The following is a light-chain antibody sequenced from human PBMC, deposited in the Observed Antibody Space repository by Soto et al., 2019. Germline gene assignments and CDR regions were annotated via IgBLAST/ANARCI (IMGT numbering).Light chain of an antibody. J-gene: IGKJ1*01. CDR1: QSLLYSGGNTY. CDR3: IQETHWPLT. CDR2: KIS. Sequence: DVVMTQSPLSLPVTLGQPASISCRSSQSLLYSGGNTYLNWFQQRPGQSPRRLVYKISNRDSGVRDRFSGSGSATYFTLKISRVEAEDVVVYYCIQETHWPLTFGQGTNVEIK. V-gene: IGKV2-30*01.